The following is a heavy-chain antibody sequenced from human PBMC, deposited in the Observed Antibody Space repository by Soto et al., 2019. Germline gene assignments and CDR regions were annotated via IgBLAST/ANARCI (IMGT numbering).Heavy chain of an antibody. CDR1: GFKFDDYM. J-gene: IGHJ5*01. CDR3: AKEGNGGSSLDS. D-gene: IGHD2-15*01. CDR2: ISWDGGSI. V-gene: IGHV3-43*01. Sequence: GGSLRLSCEASGFKFDDYMMHWVRQAPGKGLEWISLISWDGGSIDYADSIKGRFTVSRDNSKTSLYLHMHSLTSDDSALYFCAKEGNGGSSLDSWGQGTLVT.